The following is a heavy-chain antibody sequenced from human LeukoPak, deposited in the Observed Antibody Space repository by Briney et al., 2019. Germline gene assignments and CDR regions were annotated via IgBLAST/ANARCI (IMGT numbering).Heavy chain of an antibody. D-gene: IGHD4-23*01. CDR2: ITGDAGST. Sequence: GGSLRLSCAASGFTFSSYAMNWVRQTPGKGLEWVSFITGDAGSTSYADSVKGRFTISRDNSMNTLFLQLNSLSAEDTAVYYCAKTTGNGHWLIEFWGQGTLVTVSS. CDR1: GFTFSSYA. J-gene: IGHJ4*02. CDR3: AKTTGNGHWLIEF. V-gene: IGHV3-23*01.